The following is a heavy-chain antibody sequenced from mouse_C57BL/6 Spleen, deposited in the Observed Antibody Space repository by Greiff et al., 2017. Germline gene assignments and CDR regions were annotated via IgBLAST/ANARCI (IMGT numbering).Heavy chain of an antibody. J-gene: IGHJ3*01. D-gene: IGHD2-3*01. CDR3: AACDGYYEAWFAY. CDR1: GYTFTSYW. Sequence: VQLQQPGAELVKPGASVKMSCKASGYTFTSYWITWVKQRPGQGLEWIGDIYPGSGSTNYNEKFKSKATLTVDTSSSTAYMQLSSLTSEDAAVYYCAACDGYYEAWFAYWGQGTLVTVSA. CDR2: IYPGSGST. V-gene: IGHV1-55*01.